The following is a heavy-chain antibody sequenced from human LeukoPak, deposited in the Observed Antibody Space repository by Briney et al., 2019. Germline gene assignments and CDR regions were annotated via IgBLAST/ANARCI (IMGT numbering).Heavy chain of an antibody. Sequence: GASVKVSCKASGGTFISYAISWVRQAPGQGLEWMGGIIPIFGTANYAQKFQGRVTITADESTSTAYMELRSLRSDDTAVYYCARDEIGGTYYFDYWGQGTLVTVSS. V-gene: IGHV1-69*13. CDR1: GGTFISYA. CDR3: ARDEIGGTYYFDY. D-gene: IGHD1-26*01. J-gene: IGHJ4*02. CDR2: IIPIFGTA.